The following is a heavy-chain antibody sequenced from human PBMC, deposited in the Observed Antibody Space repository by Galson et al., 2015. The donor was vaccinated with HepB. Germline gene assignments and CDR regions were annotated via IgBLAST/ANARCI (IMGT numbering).Heavy chain of an antibody. V-gene: IGHV2-70*01. D-gene: IGHD1-26*01. CDR3: ARIRYSGTRHYYYGMDV. J-gene: IGHJ6*02. Sequence: PALVKPTQTLTLTCTFSGFSLSTSGMCVSWIRQPPGKALEWLALIDWDDDKYYSTSLKTRLTISKDTSKNQVVLTMTNMDPVDTATYYCARIRYSGTRHYYYGMDVWGQGTTVTVSS. CDR2: IDWDDDK. CDR1: GFSLSTSGMC.